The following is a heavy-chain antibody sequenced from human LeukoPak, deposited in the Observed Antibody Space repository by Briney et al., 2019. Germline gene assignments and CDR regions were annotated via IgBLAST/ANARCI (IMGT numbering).Heavy chain of an antibody. J-gene: IGHJ4*02. V-gene: IGHV4-39*07. CDR2: IYYSGST. CDR3: ARAMIVVAMVWN. D-gene: IGHD3-22*01. CDR1: GGSISSSSYY. Sequence: PSETLSLTCTVSGGSISSSSYYWGWIRQPPGKGLEWIGSIYYSGSTYYNPSLKSRVTISVDTSKNQFSLKLSSVTAADTAVYYCARAMIVVAMVWNWGQGTLVTVSS.